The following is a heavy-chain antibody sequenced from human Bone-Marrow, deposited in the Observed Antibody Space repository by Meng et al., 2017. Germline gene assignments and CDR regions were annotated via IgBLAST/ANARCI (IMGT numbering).Heavy chain of an antibody. J-gene: IGHJ4*02. Sequence: GSLRLSCAVYGGSFSGYYWSWIRQSPGKGLEWIGDINHSGSTNYNPSLKSRVTIAIDTSKKQFSLKVNSVTAADTAVYYCARVQQLVQGVFDYWGQGTLVTVSS. CDR1: GGSFSGYY. V-gene: IGHV4-34*01. CDR2: INHSGST. D-gene: IGHD6-13*01. CDR3: ARVQQLVQGVFDY.